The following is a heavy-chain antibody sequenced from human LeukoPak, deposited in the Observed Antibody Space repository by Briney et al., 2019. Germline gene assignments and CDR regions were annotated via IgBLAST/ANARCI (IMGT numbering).Heavy chain of an antibody. CDR3: ARGQEYYYDSSAYSKFDY. J-gene: IGHJ4*02. CDR1: GFTFSHYP. CDR2: IWYDGSNK. V-gene: IGHV3-33*01. D-gene: IGHD3-22*01. Sequence: GGSLRLSCVASGFTFSHYPLHWVRQAPGKGLEWVAAIWYDGSNKYYADSVKGRFTIYRDNSKNTLYLQMNSLRAEDTALYYCARGQEYYYDSSAYSKFDYWGQGTLVTVSS.